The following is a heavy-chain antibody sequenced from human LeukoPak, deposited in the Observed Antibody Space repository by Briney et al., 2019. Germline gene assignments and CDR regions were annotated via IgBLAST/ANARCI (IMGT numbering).Heavy chain of an antibody. Sequence: SETLSLTCAVYGGSFSGYYWSWIRQPPGKGLEWIGEINHSGSTNYNPSLKSRVTISVDTSKNQFSLKLSSVTAADTAVYYCARRESGSYYNYWGQGTLVTVSS. V-gene: IGHV4-34*01. CDR2: INHSGST. CDR3: ARRESGSYYNY. J-gene: IGHJ4*02. D-gene: IGHD1-26*01. CDR1: GGSFSGYY.